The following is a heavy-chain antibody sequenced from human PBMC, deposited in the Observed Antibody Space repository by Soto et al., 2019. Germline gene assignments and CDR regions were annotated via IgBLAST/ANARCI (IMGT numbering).Heavy chain of an antibody. Sequence: QVQLVESGGGVVQPGRSLRLSCAASGFTFSSYAMHWVRQAPGKGLEWVAVISYDGSNKYYADSVKVRFTISRDNSKNTLYLQMNSLRAEDTAVYYCARAPDQLLAPRLFDYWGQGTLVTVSS. J-gene: IGHJ4*02. CDR1: GFTFSSYA. V-gene: IGHV3-30-3*01. CDR3: ARAPDQLLAPRLFDY. CDR2: ISYDGSNK. D-gene: IGHD2-2*01.